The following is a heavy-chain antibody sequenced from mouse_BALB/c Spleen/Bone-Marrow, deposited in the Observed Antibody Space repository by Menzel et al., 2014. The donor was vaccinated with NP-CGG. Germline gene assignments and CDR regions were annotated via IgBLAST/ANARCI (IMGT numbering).Heavy chain of an antibody. V-gene: IGHV4-1*02. CDR2: INPDSSTI. Sequence: EVKLMESGGGLVQPGGSLKLSCAASGFDFSRYWMSWVRQAPGKGLEWIGEINPDSSTINYTPSLKDKFIISRDNAKNTLYLQMSKVRSEDTALYYCARLGYYGRFAHWGQGTLVTVSA. J-gene: IGHJ3*01. CDR3: ARLGYYGRFAH. CDR1: GFDFSRYW. D-gene: IGHD1-2*01.